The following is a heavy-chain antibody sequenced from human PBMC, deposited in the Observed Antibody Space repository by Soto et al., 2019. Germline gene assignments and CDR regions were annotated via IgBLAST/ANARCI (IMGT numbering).Heavy chain of an antibody. V-gene: IGHV4-34*01. J-gene: IGHJ3*02. D-gene: IGHD3-3*01. CDR1: GGSFSGYY. CDR3: ATTGAYYDFWSGYPFDI. Sequence: PSETLSLTCAVYGGSFSGYYWSWIRQPPGKGPEWIGEINHSGSTNYNPSLKSRVTISVDTSKNQFSLKLSSVTAADTAVYYCATTGAYYDFWSGYPFDIWGQGTMVTVSS. CDR2: INHSGST.